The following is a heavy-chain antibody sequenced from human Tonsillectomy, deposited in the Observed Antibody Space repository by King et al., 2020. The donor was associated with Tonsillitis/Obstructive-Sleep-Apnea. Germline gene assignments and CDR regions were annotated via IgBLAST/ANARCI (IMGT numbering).Heavy chain of an antibody. Sequence: VQLVQSGAEVKKPGASVKVSCQASGYTFTRYNMHWVRQAPGQSLEWMGWINTGTGYTRFSQKFQGRVTITRDTSANTAYMELSSLRSEDTAVYYCARDEDIWGQGTMVTVSS. J-gene: IGHJ3*02. CDR3: ARDEDI. CDR2: INTGTGYT. V-gene: IGHV1-3*04. CDR1: GYTFTRYN.